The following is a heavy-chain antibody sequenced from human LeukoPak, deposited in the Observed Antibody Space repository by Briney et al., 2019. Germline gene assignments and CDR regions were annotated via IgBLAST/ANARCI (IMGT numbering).Heavy chain of an antibody. V-gene: IGHV3-66*01. D-gene: IGHD4-17*01. CDR3: AKDGLDYGDYEIRRDAFDI. J-gene: IGHJ3*02. CDR1: GFTVGSNY. CDR2: IYSGGST. Sequence: GGSLRLSCAASGFTVGSNYMSWVRQAPGKGLEWVSVIYSGGSTYYADSVKGRFTISRDNSKNTLYLQMNSLRAEDTAVYYCAKDGLDYGDYEIRRDAFDIWGQGTMVTVSS.